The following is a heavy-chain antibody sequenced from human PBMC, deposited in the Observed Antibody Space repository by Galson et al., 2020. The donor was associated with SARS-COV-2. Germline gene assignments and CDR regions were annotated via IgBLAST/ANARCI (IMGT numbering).Heavy chain of an antibody. D-gene: IGHD1-26*01. CDR3: ARPTSGTYYQPNEY. CDR1: GFTFRSYA. V-gene: IGHV3-30*04. CDR2: ISYDGSYK. J-gene: IGHJ4*02. Sequence: GGSLRLSCAASGFTFRSYALHWVRQAPGKGLEWVAAISYDGSYKYYADSVKGRITISRDNSRNTLYLELNSLRPDDTALYYCARPTSGTYYQPNEYWGQGTLVTVS.